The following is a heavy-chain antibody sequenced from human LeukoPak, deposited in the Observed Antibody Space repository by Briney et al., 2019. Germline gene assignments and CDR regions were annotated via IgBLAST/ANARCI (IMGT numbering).Heavy chain of an antibody. Sequence: GGSLRLSCAASGFTFSSYWMTWVRQAPGKGLEWVANIKEDGSEKHYLDSVEGRFTISKDNAKNSLYLQMNSLRAEDTAVYYCARDHHRRLYDSQARDTFDFWGQGTMVTVSS. CDR2: IKEDGSEK. V-gene: IGHV3-7*01. CDR1: GFTFSSYW. J-gene: IGHJ3*01. CDR3: ARDHHRRLYDSQARDTFDF. D-gene: IGHD3-22*01.